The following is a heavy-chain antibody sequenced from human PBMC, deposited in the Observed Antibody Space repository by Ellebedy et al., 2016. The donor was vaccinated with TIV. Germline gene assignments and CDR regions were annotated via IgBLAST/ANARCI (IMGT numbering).Heavy chain of an antibody. V-gene: IGHV3-33*01. CDR2: IWYHGSNI. D-gene: IGHD2/OR15-2a*01. CDR1: GSTFSKYG. CDR3: ATERRNYYNGMDV. Sequence: GESLKISCAASGSTFSKYGMHWVRPAPGKGLEWVADIWYHGSNIYYADSVKGRFTITRNNSENTLYLQMNSLRAEDTGVYYCATERRNYYNGMDVWGQGTTVTVSS. J-gene: IGHJ6*02.